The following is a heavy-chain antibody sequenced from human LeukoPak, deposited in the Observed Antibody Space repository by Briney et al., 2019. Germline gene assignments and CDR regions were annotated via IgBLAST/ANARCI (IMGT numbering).Heavy chain of an antibody. CDR2: FHNSGTS. CDR1: DDSISDYY. V-gene: IGHV4-59*01. D-gene: IGHD3-16*01. J-gene: IGHJ4*02. Sequence: SETLFLTCTVSDDSISDYYRGWIRQPPGKGLEWIGYFHNSGTSTYNPSLKSRVTMSADTSKNQFSLKLNSLTTADTAVYYCTRGAGWLIDYWGQGILVTVSS. CDR3: TRGAGWLIDY.